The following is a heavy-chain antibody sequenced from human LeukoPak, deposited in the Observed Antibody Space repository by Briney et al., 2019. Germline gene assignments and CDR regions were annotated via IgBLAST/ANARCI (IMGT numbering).Heavy chain of an antibody. D-gene: IGHD1-26*01. CDR2: INHSGST. Sequence: SETLSLTCAVYGGSFSGYYWSWIRQPPGKGLEWIGEINHSGSTNYNPSLKSRVTISVDTSKNQFSLKLSSVTAAGTAVYYCASSLVGATPYYFDYWGQGTLVTVSS. J-gene: IGHJ4*02. CDR3: ASSLVGATPYYFDY. V-gene: IGHV4-34*01. CDR1: GGSFSGYY.